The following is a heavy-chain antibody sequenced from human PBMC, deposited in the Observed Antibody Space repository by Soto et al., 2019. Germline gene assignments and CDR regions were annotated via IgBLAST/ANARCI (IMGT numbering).Heavy chain of an antibody. CDR3: AREKSGGDSPYFDY. J-gene: IGHJ4*02. Sequence: GGSLRLSCAASGFTFSSYSMNWVRQAPGKGLEWVSSISSSSSYIYYADSVKGRFTISRDNAKNSLYLQMNSLRAEDTAVYYCAREKSGGDSPYFDYWGQGTLVTVSS. CDR1: GFTFSSYS. V-gene: IGHV3-21*01. CDR2: ISSSSSYI. D-gene: IGHD4-17*01.